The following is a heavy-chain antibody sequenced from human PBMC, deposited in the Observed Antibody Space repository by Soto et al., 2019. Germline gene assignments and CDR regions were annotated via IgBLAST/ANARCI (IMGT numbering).Heavy chain of an antibody. CDR1: GGSISSSSYY. CDR3: ARLLGHRPNFDY. Sequence: SETLSLTCTVSGGSISSSSYYWGWIRQPPGKGLEWIGSIYYSGSTYYNPSLKSRVTISVDTSKNQFSLKLSSVTAADTAVYYCARLLGHRPNFDYWGQGTLVTVSS. V-gene: IGHV4-39*01. D-gene: IGHD7-27*01. J-gene: IGHJ4*02. CDR2: IYYSGST.